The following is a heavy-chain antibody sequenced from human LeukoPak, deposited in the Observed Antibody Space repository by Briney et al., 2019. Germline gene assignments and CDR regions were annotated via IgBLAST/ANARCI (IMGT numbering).Heavy chain of an antibody. V-gene: IGHV4-61*05. D-gene: IGHD3-10*01. CDR3: ARVEEGYGSGRRENYYYYMDV. Sequence: PSETLSLTCSVSGDSISLSFYYWGWIRQPPGKGLEWIGYIYYSGSTNYKPSLKSRATISVDTSKNQFSLKLSSVTAADTAVYYCARVEEGYGSGRRENYYYYMDVWGKGTTVTISS. J-gene: IGHJ6*03. CDR2: IYYSGST. CDR1: GDSISLSFYY.